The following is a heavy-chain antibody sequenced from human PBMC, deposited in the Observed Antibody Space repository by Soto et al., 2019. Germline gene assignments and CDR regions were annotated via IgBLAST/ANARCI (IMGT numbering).Heavy chain of an antibody. Sequence: QVQLVQSGAEVMQPGASVKVSCKASGYTFTSYYIQWVRQAPGQGLEWMGIINPSGGSTNYAQKFQGRVTMTRYTSTSTVYMELSSLRSEDTAIYYCSRGHPPRDQLGNLPGAFWGQGTLVTVSS. CDR1: GYTFTSYY. J-gene: IGHJ4*02. D-gene: IGHD1-1*01. CDR3: SRGHPPRDQLGNLPGAF. V-gene: IGHV1-46*03. CDR2: INPSGGST.